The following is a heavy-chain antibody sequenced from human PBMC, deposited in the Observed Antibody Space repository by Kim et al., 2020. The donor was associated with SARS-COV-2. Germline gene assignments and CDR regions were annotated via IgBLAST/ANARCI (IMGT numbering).Heavy chain of an antibody. CDR2: ISYDGSNK. CDR1: GFTFSSYA. D-gene: IGHD3-22*01. J-gene: IGHJ2*01. CDR3: ARGYSSGYYWYFDL. V-gene: IGHV3-30*04. Sequence: GGSLRLSCAASGFTFSSYAMHWVRQAPGKGLEWVAVISYDGSNKYYADSAKGRFTISRDNSKNTLYLQMNSLRAEDTAVYYCARGYSSGYYWYFDLWGRGTLVTVSS.